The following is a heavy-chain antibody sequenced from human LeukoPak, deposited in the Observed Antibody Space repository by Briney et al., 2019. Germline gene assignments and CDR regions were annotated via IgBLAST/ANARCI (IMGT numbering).Heavy chain of an antibody. D-gene: IGHD3-10*01. Sequence: SETLSLTCTVSGGSISTSSYYWGWLRQPPGKGLEGIGSIYHSRSTYYNASLKSRATISADTSKNQFSLKLSSVTAADTAVCYCARHRWMEVYGSGSYYVDYWGQGTLVTVSS. J-gene: IGHJ4*02. CDR1: GGSISTSSYY. CDR2: IYHSRST. V-gene: IGHV4-39*01. CDR3: ARHRWMEVYGSGSYYVDY.